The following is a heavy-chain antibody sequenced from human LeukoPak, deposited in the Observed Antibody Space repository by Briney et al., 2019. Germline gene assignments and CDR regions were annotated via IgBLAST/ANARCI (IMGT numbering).Heavy chain of an antibody. Sequence: GGSLRLSCAASGFPLSSYAMSWVRQAPGKGLEWVSSISGSGGRTHYTDSVKGRFTISRDNSKNTLYLQMNSLRAEDTAVYYCATPPTVTRNYWGQGTLVTVSS. D-gene: IGHD4-17*01. CDR3: ATPPTVTRNY. CDR1: GFPLSSYA. CDR2: ISGSGGRT. V-gene: IGHV3-23*01. J-gene: IGHJ4*02.